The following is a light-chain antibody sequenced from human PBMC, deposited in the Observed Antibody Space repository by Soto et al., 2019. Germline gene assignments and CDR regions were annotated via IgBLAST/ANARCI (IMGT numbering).Light chain of an antibody. Sequence: DIQMTQSPSSLSASVGDRVTITCRASQSISSYLNWYQQKPGKAPKLLIYAASSLQSGVPSRFSGSGSGTDFTLTISSLQPVDFATYYCQQSYSTPQTFGPGTKVEIK. CDR3: QQSYSTPQT. CDR2: AAS. CDR1: QSISSY. J-gene: IGKJ1*01. V-gene: IGKV1-39*01.